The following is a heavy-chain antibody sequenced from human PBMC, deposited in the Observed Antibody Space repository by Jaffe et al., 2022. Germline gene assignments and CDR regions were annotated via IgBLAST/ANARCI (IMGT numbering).Heavy chain of an antibody. D-gene: IGHD5-12*01. Sequence: EVQLVESGGGLVKPGGSLRLSCAASGFTFSSYSMNWVRQAPGKGLEWVSSISSSSSYIYYADSVKGRFTISRDNAKNSLYLQMNSLRAEDTAVYYCARAYSGYDYVAFDYWGQGTLVTVSS. CDR2: ISSSSSYI. CDR3: ARAYSGYDYVAFDY. J-gene: IGHJ4*02. CDR1: GFTFSSYS. V-gene: IGHV3-21*01.